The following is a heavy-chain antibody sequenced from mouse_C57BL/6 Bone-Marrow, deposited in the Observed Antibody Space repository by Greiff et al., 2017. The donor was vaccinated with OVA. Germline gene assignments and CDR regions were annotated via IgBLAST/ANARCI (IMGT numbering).Heavy chain of an antibody. V-gene: IGHV1-76*01. J-gene: IGHJ2*01. D-gene: IGHD1-1*01. CDR2: IYPGSGNT. CDR3: ARFGSSYYYFDY. CDR1: GYTFTDYY. Sequence: QVQLQQSGAELVRPGASVKLSCKASGYTFTDYYINWVKQRPGQGLEWIARIYPGSGNTYYNEKFKGKATLTAEKSSSTAYMQLSSLTSEDSAVYFCARFGSSYYYFDYWGQGTTLTVSS.